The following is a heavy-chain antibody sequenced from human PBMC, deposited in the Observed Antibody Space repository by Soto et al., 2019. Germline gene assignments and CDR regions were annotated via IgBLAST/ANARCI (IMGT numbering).Heavy chain of an antibody. D-gene: IGHD1-1*01. J-gene: IGHJ5*02. CDR1: GYTLTELS. CDR3: ATDSLDPMTVGGEFDP. CDR2: FDPEDGET. V-gene: IGHV1-24*01. Sequence: ASVKVSCKVSGYTLTELSMHWVRQAPGKGLEWMGGFDPEDGETIYAQKFQGRVTMTEDTSTDTAYMELSSLRSEDTAVYYCATDSLDPMTVGGEFDPWGQGTLVTVSS.